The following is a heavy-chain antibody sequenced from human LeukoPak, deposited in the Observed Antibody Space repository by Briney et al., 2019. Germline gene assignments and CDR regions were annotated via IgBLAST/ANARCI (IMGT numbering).Heavy chain of an antibody. D-gene: IGHD3-3*01. CDR2: INPSGGST. CDR1: GYTFTSYY. J-gene: IGHJ4*02. V-gene: IGHV1-46*01. CDR3: ARDSLYDFWSGYYGGGSDY. Sequence: ASVKVSCKASGYTFTSYYMHWVRQAPGQGLEWMGIINPSGGSTSYAQKSQGRVTMTRDTSTSTVYMELSSLRSEDTAVYYCARDSLYDFWSGYYGGGSDYWGQGTLVTVSS.